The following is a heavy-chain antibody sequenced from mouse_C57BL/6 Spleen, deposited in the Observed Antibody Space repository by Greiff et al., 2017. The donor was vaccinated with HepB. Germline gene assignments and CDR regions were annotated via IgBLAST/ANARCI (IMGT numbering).Heavy chain of an antibody. CDR1: GYTFTSYW. V-gene: IGHV1-53*01. Sequence: VQLQQSGTELVKPGASVKLSCKASGYTFTSYWMHWVKQRPGQGLEWIGNINPSNGGTNYNEKFKSKATLTVDKPSSTAYMQLSSLTSEDSAVYYCARARYDYDALDAMDYWGQGTSVTVSS. J-gene: IGHJ4*01. CDR2: INPSNGGT. CDR3: ARARYDYDALDAMDY. D-gene: IGHD2-4*01.